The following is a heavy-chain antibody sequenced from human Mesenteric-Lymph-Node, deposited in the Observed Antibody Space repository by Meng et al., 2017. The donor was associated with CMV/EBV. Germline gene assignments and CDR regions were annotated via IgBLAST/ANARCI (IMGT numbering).Heavy chain of an antibody. CDR1: GFTFSSYW. V-gene: IGHV3-23*03. D-gene: IGHD5-18*01. CDR3: AKFVGYTYGFDY. J-gene: IGHJ4*02. CDR2: SYRREGGT. Sequence: GESLKISCAASGFTFSSYWMSWVRQAPGKGLEWVSVSYRREGGTYYAASVKGRFIMSRDNSKNTVYLQMNSLRAEDTAVYYCAKFVGYTYGFDYWGQGTLVTVSS.